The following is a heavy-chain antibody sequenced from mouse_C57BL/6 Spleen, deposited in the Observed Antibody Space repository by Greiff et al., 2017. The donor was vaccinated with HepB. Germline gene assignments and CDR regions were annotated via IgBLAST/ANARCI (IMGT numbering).Heavy chain of an antibody. CDR2: IYPGDGDT. D-gene: IGHD1-1*01. V-gene: IGHV1-82*01. J-gene: IGHJ2*01. Sequence: VQLQQSGPELVKPGASVKISCKASGYAFSSSWMNWVKQRPGKGLEWIGRIYPGDGDTNYNGKFKGKATLTADKSSSTAYMQLSSLTSEDSAVYCCAAHYYGSEGYFDYWGQGTTLTVSS. CDR3: AAHYYGSEGYFDY. CDR1: GYAFSSSW.